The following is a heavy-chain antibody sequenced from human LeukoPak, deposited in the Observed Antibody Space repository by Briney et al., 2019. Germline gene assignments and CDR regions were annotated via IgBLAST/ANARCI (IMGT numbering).Heavy chain of an antibody. CDR2: INPNSGGT. CDR1: GYTFTGYY. Sequence: ASVKVSCKASGYTFTGYYMHWVRQAPGQGLEWMGWINPNSGGTNYAQKFQGRVTMTRDTSISTAYMELSRLRSDDTAVYYCARVPTAAPFTYYYYYMDVWGKGTTVTVSS. J-gene: IGHJ6*03. V-gene: IGHV1-2*02. CDR3: ARVPTAAPFTYYYYYMDV. D-gene: IGHD2-2*01.